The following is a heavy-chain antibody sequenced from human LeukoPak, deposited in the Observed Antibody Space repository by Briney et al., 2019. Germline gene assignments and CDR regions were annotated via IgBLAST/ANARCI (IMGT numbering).Heavy chain of an antibody. CDR1: GGSISSYY. CDR3: ARGLRYYDNWFDP. Sequence: SETLSLTCTVSGGSISSYYWSWIRQPPGKGLEWIGYIYYSGSTNYNPSLKSRVTISVDTPKNQFSLKLSSVTAADTAVYYCARGLRYYDNWFDPWGQGTLVTVSS. CDR2: IYYSGST. J-gene: IGHJ5*02. D-gene: IGHD3-22*01. V-gene: IGHV4-59*01.